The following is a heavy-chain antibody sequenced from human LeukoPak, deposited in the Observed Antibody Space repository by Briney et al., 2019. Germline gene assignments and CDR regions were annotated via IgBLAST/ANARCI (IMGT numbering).Heavy chain of an antibody. CDR2: VSGTGFTT. J-gene: IGHJ4*02. CDR1: GFTFGSQG. Sequence: GGSLRLSCASSGFTFGSQGFSWVRQGPGKGLEWVSSVSGTGFTTHYADSVKGRFTISRDTSKNILYLEMSSLRAEDTAVYYCAKDGYNWIPFDDWGQGTLVAVSS. V-gene: IGHV3-23*01. CDR3: AKDGYNWIPFDD. D-gene: IGHD1-20*01.